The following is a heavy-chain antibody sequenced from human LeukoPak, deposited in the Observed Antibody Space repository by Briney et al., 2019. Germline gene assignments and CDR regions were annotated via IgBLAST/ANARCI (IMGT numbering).Heavy chain of an antibody. CDR3: ARAGKELWLASYYFDY. CDR1: GGTFSSYA. V-gene: IGHV1-69*06. D-gene: IGHD6-19*01. Sequence: GASVKVSCKASGGTFSSYAISWVRQAPGQGLEWMGGIIPIFGTANYAQKFQGRVTITADKSTSTAYMELSSLRSDDTAIYYCARAGKELWLASYYFDYWGQGTLVTVSS. CDR2: IIPIFGTA. J-gene: IGHJ4*02.